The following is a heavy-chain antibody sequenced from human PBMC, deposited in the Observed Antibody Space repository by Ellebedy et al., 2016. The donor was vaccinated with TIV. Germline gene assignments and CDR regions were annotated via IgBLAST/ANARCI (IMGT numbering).Heavy chain of an antibody. V-gene: IGHV3-48*01. CDR2: INGGSRSI. Sequence: GGSLRLXXAASGFTFSSYAMHWVRQAPGRGLEWVSYINGGSRSINYADSVKGRFTISRDNGKNSLYLQMNSLRAEDTAVYYCARDRRWGFDYWGQGTLVTVSS. CDR1: GFTFSSYA. D-gene: IGHD3-16*01. CDR3: ARDRRWGFDY. J-gene: IGHJ4*02.